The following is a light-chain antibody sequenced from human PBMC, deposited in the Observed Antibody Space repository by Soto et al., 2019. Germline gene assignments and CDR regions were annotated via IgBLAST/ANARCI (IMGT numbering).Light chain of an antibody. CDR2: SNN. J-gene: IGLJ1*01. CDR3: AAWDDSLNGLYV. CDR1: SSNIGSNT. Sequence: SVLPQPPSSTGTPGQRVTISCSGSSSNIGSNTVNWYQQLPGTAPKLLIYSNNQRPSGVPDRFSGSKSGTSASLAISGLQSEDEADYYCAAWDDSLNGLYVFGTG. V-gene: IGLV1-44*01.